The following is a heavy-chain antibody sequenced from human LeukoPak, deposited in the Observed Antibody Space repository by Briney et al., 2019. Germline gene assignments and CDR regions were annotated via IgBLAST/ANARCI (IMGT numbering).Heavy chain of an antibody. CDR1: GGSFSGYY. CDR2: VHLSGAS. Sequence: SETLSLTCAVYGGSFSGYYWNWVRQAPGKGLEWIGEVHLSGASNYNPSLKSRVNMSIDKSKNQLSLELTSVTAADTAIYYCTRESGAFSPFGFWGQGTLVTVSS. J-gene: IGHJ4*02. CDR3: TRESGAFSPFGF. V-gene: IGHV4-34*01. D-gene: IGHD1-26*01.